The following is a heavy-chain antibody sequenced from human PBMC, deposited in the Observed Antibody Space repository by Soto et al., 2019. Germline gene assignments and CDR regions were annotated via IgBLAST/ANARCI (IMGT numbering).Heavy chain of an antibody. Sequence: QVQLQESGPRRVRPSETLSLTCTVSGGSTSSYYWSWIRQPPGKGLEWIASIHYSGRTNYNPSLKSRVTVSVDTSKNQFSLKLNSVTAADTAVYYCAGSTGWYWFDPWGQGTLVTVSS. CDR3: AGSTGWYWFDP. D-gene: IGHD6-19*01. CDR2: IHYSGRT. J-gene: IGHJ5*02. V-gene: IGHV4-59*08. CDR1: GGSTSSYY.